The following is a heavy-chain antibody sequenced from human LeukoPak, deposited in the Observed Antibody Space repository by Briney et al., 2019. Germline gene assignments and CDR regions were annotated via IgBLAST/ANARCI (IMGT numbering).Heavy chain of an antibody. D-gene: IGHD2-15*01. J-gene: IGHJ4*02. CDR3: ARGCSGGSCYSDY. V-gene: IGHV4-30-2*01. CDR1: GGSISSGGYY. CDR2: IYHSGST. Sequence: SQTLSLTCTVSGGSISSGGYYWSWIRQPPGKGLEWIGYIYHSGSTYYNPSLKSRVTISVDKSKNQFSLKLSSVTAADTAVYYCARGCSGGSCYSDYWGQGTLVTVSS.